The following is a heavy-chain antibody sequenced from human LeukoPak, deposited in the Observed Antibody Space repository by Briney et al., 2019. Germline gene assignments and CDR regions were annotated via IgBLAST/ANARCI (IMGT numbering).Heavy chain of an antibody. CDR1: GGSFSGYC. J-gene: IGHJ4*01. CDR3: TRGKPEAVFDS. V-gene: IGHV4-34*01. CDR2: INHSGST. Sequence: SETLSLTCSVYGGSFSGYCWSWIRQPPGKGLEWIGEINHSGSTNYNPSLKTRVTISLDRSKDQFSLKLTSVTAADTAVYYCTRGKPEAVFDSWGRGTLVTVSS.